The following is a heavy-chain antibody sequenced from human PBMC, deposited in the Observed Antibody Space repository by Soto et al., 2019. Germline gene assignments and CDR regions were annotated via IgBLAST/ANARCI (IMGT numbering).Heavy chain of an antibody. CDR1: GFTFSSYA. Sequence: QVQLVESGGGVVQPRRSLRLSCAASGFTFSSYAMHWVRQAPGKGLEWVAVISYDGSNKYYADSVKGRFTISRDNSKNTLYVQMNSLRAEDTAVYYCARATATLAAAASWGQGTLVTVSS. D-gene: IGHD6-13*01. CDR2: ISYDGSNK. V-gene: IGHV3-30-3*01. J-gene: IGHJ5*02. CDR3: ARATATLAAAAS.